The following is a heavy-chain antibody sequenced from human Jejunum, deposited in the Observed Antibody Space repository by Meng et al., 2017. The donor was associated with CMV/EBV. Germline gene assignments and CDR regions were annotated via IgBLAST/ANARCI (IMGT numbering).Heavy chain of an antibody. Sequence: SHGMNWVRQAPGKGLEWVSYISVGSTVIYYADSVRGRFTISRDNAKNSLYLQMNSLRVEDTGVYYCVRDGAFYDFWSGHYTGMDVWGQGTTVTVSS. D-gene: IGHD3-3*01. CDR3: VRDGAFYDFWSGHYTGMDV. V-gene: IGHV3-48*04. CDR1: SHG. CDR2: ISVGSTVI. J-gene: IGHJ6*02.